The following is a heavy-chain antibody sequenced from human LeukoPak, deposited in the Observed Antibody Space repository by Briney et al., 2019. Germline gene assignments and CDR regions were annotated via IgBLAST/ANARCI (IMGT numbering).Heavy chain of an antibody. CDR1: GYTFTNYG. CDR3: ATETPSSSPGGYYYYMDV. D-gene: IGHD6-13*01. J-gene: IGHJ6*03. CDR2: ISAYNGNT. Sequence: ASVKVSCKASGYTFTNYGISWVRQAPGQGLEWMGWISAYNGNTNYAQKLQGRVTMTTDTSTSTAYMELRSLRSDDTAVYYCATETPSSSPGGYYYYMDVWGKGTTVTVSS. V-gene: IGHV1-18*01.